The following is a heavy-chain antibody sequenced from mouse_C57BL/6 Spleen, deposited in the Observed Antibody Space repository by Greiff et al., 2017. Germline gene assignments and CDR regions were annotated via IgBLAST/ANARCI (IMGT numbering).Heavy chain of an antibody. V-gene: IGHV1-64*01. CDR3: ARPIYYDYDAWFAY. CDR1: GYTFPSYW. J-gene: IGHJ3*01. D-gene: IGHD2-4*01. Sequence: QVQLQQPGAELVKPGASVKLSCKASGYTFPSYWMHWVKQRPGQGLEWIGMIHPNGGSPNYNEKFKSKATLTVDKSSSTDYMQHSSQTSEDSAVYYCARPIYYDYDAWFAYWGQGTLVTVSA. CDR2: IHPNGGSP.